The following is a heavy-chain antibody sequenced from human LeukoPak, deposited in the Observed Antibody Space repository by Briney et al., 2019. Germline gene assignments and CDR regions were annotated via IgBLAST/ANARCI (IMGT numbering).Heavy chain of an antibody. D-gene: IGHD3-3*01. CDR1: GGSFSGYY. CDR2: INHSGST. J-gene: IGHJ6*02. Sequence: SETLSLTCAVYGGSFSGYYWSWIRQPPGKGLEWIGEINHSGSTSYNPSLKSRVTISVDTSKNQFSLKLSSVTAADTAVYYCARGGLRYDFWSQRSYYYGMDVWGQGTTVTVSS. CDR3: ARGGLRYDFWSQRSYYYGMDV. V-gene: IGHV4-34*01.